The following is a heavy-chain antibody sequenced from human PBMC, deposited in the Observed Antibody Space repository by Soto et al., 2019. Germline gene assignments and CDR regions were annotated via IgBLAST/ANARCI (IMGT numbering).Heavy chain of an antibody. D-gene: IGHD3-10*01. J-gene: IGHJ6*02. Sequence: QVQLVQSGAEVKEPGDSVRVSCEASGYTFTAYYIHWVRQVPGQGLEWMGWINTKFGDTTYAQDFQGQVNMTRDMSISTVYMELSRLTSDDTAIYYCARNMDYFYGPGSGNGHGVWGQGTTVTVFS. CDR3: ARNMDYFYGPGSGNGHGV. CDR2: INTKFGDT. CDR1: GYTFTAYY. V-gene: IGHV1-2*02.